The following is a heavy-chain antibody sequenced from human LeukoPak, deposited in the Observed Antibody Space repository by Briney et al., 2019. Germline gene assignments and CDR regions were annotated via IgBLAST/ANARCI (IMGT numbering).Heavy chain of an antibody. CDR1: GFTFSNYA. CDR3: ARGSVTIFGVVQPFDP. J-gene: IGHJ5*02. CDR2: ISSSSSYI. Sequence: PGGSLRLSCAASGFTFSNYAMNWVRQAPGKGLEWVSSISSSSSYIYYADSVKGRFTISRDNAKNSLYLQMNSLRAEDTAVYYCARGSVTIFGVVQPFDPWGQGTLVTVSS. D-gene: IGHD3-3*01. V-gene: IGHV3-21*01.